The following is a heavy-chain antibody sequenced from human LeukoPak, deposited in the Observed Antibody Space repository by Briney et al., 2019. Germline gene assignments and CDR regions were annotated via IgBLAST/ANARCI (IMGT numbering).Heavy chain of an antibody. V-gene: IGHV3-30*02. CDR1: GLTYSSYG. CDR3: AKDQGPGSWAVAGY. D-gene: IGHD6-19*01. Sequence: GGSLRLFCAASGLTYSSYGMHGLPEARGKGREGVAFIRYDGSNKYYVDSVKGRFSISRDNSKNTVYLQMNSLRAEDTAVYYCAKDQGPGSWAVAGYWGQGTLVTVSS. J-gene: IGHJ4*02. CDR2: IRYDGSNK.